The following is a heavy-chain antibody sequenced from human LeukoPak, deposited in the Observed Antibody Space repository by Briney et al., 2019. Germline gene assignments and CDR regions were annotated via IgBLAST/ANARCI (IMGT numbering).Heavy chain of an antibody. J-gene: IGHJ4*02. V-gene: IGHV1-2*02. CDR1: GYTFSDLY. D-gene: IGHD3-22*01. CDR2: INPDSGGT. Sequence: VASVKVSCKPSGYTFSDLYILCERQAPGQGLEWMGWINPDSGGTNYAQNFQGRVTMTRDTSISTAYMELSRLRSDDTAVYYCASTFIVSPSLGALDSWGQGTLVTVSS. CDR3: ASTFIVSPSLGALDS.